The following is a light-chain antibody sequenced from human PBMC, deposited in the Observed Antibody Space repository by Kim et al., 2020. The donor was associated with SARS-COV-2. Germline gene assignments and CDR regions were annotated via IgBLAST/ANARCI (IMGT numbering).Light chain of an antibody. CDR1: QSVSSS. V-gene: IGKV3-15*01. Sequence: PGERAPLSCRASQSVSSSLAWYQQTPGQAPRLLMYDASTRATGIPARFSGSGSGTEFTLTISSLQSEDFAVYYCQQYNYWPPLTFGGGTKVEI. CDR2: DAS. J-gene: IGKJ4*01. CDR3: QQYNYWPPLT.